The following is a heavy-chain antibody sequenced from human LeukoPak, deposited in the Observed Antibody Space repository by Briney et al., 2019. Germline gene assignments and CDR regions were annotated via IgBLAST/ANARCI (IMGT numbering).Heavy chain of an antibody. J-gene: IGHJ4*02. Sequence: GASVKVSCKASGYTFTGYYMHWVRQAPGQGLEWMGWINPNSGGTNYAQKFQGWVTMTRDTSISTAYMELSRLRSDDTAVYYCAKDSRAYDSSGYAYDYWGQGTLVTVSS. D-gene: IGHD3-22*01. CDR1: GYTFTGYY. CDR3: AKDSRAYDSSGYAYDY. V-gene: IGHV1-2*04. CDR2: INPNSGGT.